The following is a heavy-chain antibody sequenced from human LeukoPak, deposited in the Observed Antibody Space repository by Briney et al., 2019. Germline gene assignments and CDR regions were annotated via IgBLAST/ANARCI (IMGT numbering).Heavy chain of an antibody. D-gene: IGHD6-19*01. CDR1: GGSFSGYY. CDR2: INHSGST. CDR3: ARPRYSSGWSIFDY. V-gene: IGHV4-34*01. J-gene: IGHJ4*02. Sequence: SETLSLTCAVYGGSFSGYYWSWIRQPPGKGLEWIGEINHSGSTNYNPSLKSRVTTSVDTSKNQFSLKLSSVTAADTAVYYCARPRYSSGWSIFDYWGQGTLVTVSS.